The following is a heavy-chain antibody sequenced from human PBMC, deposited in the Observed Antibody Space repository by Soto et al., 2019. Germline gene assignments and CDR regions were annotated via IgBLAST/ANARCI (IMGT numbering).Heavy chain of an antibody. J-gene: IGHJ4*02. CDR2: IYYSGRT. Sequence: QVQLQESGPGLVKPSQTLSLTCTVSGGSISSGGYYWSWIRQQPGKGLEWIGYIYYSGRTYYNPSLQSRVTPSVDPSKNQFSPKLSSVTAADTAVYYCAREAVAGTFDYWGQGTLVTVSS. D-gene: IGHD6-19*01. CDR1: GGSISSGGYY. CDR3: AREAVAGTFDY. V-gene: IGHV4-31*03.